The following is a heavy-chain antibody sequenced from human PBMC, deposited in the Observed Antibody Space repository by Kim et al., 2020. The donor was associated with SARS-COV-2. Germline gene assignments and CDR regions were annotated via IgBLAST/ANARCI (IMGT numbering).Heavy chain of an antibody. CDR1: GFTFGDHP. Sequence: GGSLRLSCTASGFTFGDHPMSWFRQAPGKGLEWVGFIRSKAYGGTTEYAASVKGRFTISRDDSKSIAYLQMNSLKTEDTAVYFCSREDIVVADNYYGLDVWGQGTTVTVSS. CDR3: SREDIVVADNYYGLDV. CDR2: IRSKAYGGTT. J-gene: IGHJ6*02. V-gene: IGHV3-49*03. D-gene: IGHD2-15*01.